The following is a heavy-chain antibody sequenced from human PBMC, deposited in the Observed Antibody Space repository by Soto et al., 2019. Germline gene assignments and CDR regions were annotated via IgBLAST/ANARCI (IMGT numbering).Heavy chain of an antibody. CDR3: ARDIANYGEYEYFQH. CDR2: ISSSSSYI. J-gene: IGHJ1*01. D-gene: IGHD4-17*01. V-gene: IGHV3-21*01. CDR1: GFTFSSYS. Sequence: GGSLRLSCAASGFTFSSYSMNWVRQAPGKGLEWVSSISSSSSYIYYADSVKGRFTISRDNAKNSLYLQMNSLRAEDTAVYYCARDIANYGEYEYFQHWGQGTLVTVSS.